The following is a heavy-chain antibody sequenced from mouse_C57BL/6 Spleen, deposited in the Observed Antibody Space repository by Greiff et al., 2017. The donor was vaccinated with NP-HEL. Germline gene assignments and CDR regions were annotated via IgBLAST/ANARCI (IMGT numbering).Heavy chain of an antibody. V-gene: IGHV1-22*01. CDR2: INPNNGGT. D-gene: IGHD1-1*01. CDR3: AREGYGSTCAMDY. CDR1: GYTFTDYN. Sequence: VQLQQSGPELVKPGASVKMSCKASGYTFTDYNMHWVKQSHGKSLEWIGYINPNNGGTSYNQKFKGKATLTVNKSSSTAYMELRSLTSEDSAVYDCAREGYGSTCAMDYWGQGTSVTVSS. J-gene: IGHJ4*01.